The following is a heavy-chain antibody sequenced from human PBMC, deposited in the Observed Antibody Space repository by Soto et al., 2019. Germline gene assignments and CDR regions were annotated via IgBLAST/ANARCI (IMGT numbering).Heavy chain of an antibody. J-gene: IGHJ5*02. CDR3: ARAPMVRGARDWFDP. CDR1: GGSISSGGYY. D-gene: IGHD3-10*01. V-gene: IGHV4-31*03. CDR2: IYYSGST. Sequence: SETLSLTCTVSGGSISSGGYYWSWIRQHPGKGLEWIGYIYYSGSTYYNPSLKSRVTISVDTSKNQFSLKLSSVTAADTAVYYCARAPMVRGARDWFDPWGQGTLVTVSS.